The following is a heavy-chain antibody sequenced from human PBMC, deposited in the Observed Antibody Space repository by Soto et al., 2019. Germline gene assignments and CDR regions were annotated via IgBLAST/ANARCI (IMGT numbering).Heavy chain of an antibody. Sequence: EVQLVESGGGLVEPGGSLRLSCAASGFSFPNAWMTCVRQAPGKGLAWVGRITNKENGEATKYAARVMGRFTISRDGPENIQYLQMDSLQTEETAVYYCTPCRVGSNEWSFDYWGQGTLVTVSS. CDR2: ITNKENGEAT. CDR1: GFSFPNAW. CDR3: TPCRVGSNEWSFDY. J-gene: IGHJ4*02. V-gene: IGHV3-15*06. D-gene: IGHD2-8*01.